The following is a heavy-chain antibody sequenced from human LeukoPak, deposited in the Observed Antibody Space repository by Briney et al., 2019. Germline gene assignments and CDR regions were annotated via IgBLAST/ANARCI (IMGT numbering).Heavy chain of an antibody. V-gene: IGHV1-18*01. CDR2: IGAYNGNT. J-gene: IGHJ3*02. CDR1: GYTFTSYG. D-gene: IGHD3-22*01. CDR3: ARWRGVYYYDSSGAHAFDI. Sequence: GASVKVSCKASGYTFTSYGISWVRQAPGQGLEWMGWIGAYNGNTNYAQKLQGRVTMTTDTSTSTAYMELRSLRSDDTAVYYCARWRGVYYYDSSGAHAFDIWGQGTMVTVSS.